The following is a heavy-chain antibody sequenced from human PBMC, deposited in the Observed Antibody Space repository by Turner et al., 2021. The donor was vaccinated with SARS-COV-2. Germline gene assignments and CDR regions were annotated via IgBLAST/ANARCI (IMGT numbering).Heavy chain of an antibody. CDR2: ISSSGKNV. CDR3: AKVRVDVSKRSDAFDI. V-gene: IGHV3-21*01. CDR1: GLAFHLYS. J-gene: IGHJ3*02. D-gene: IGHD5-12*01. Sequence: EVQVVESGGGLVKPGGSLRLPCAASGLAFHLYSMNWVRQAPGKGLEWVSAISSSGKNVYYADSVKGRFTISRDNAKSSLYLQMNSLRVEDTALYYCAKVRVDVSKRSDAFDIWGQGTMVTVSS.